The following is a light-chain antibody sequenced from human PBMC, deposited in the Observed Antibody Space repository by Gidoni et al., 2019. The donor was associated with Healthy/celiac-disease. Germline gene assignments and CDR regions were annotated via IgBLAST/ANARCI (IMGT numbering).Light chain of an antibody. CDR1: QSVSSSY. CDR3: QQYGSSPRT. V-gene: IGKV3-20*01. CDR2: GAS. J-gene: IGKJ1*01. Sequence: RATLSCRASQSVSSSYLAWYQQKPGQAPRLLIYGASSRATGIPDRFSGSGSGTDFTLTISRLEPEDFAVYYCQQYGSSPRTFGQGTKVEIK.